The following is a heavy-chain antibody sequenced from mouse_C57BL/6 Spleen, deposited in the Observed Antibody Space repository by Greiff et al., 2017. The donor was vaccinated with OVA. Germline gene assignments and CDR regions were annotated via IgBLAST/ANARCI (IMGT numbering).Heavy chain of an antibody. J-gene: IGHJ4*01. D-gene: IGHD1-1*02. CDR2: IDPSDSYT. V-gene: IGHV1-69*01. CDR3: ARSGGSRYYAMDY. Sequence: QVHVKQPGAELVMPGASVKLSCKASGYTFTSYWMHWVKQRPGQGLEWIGEIDPSDSYTNYNQKFKGKSTLTVDKSSSTAYMQLSSLTSEDSAVYYCARSGGSRYYAMDYWGQGTSVTVSS. CDR1: GYTFTSYW.